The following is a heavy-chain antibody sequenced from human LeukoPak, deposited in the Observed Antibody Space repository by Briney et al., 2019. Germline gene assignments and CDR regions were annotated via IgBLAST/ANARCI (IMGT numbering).Heavy chain of an antibody. CDR2: INSDGSSK. Sequence: GGSLRLSCAASGFTFSRYWMHWVRQAPGKGLVWVSRINSDGSSKSYADSVKGRFTISRDNAKNTLYLQMNSLRAKDTAVYYCAAGEMAPDYWGQGTLVTVSS. D-gene: IGHD5-24*01. V-gene: IGHV3-74*01. CDR1: GFTFSRYW. J-gene: IGHJ4*02. CDR3: AAGEMAPDY.